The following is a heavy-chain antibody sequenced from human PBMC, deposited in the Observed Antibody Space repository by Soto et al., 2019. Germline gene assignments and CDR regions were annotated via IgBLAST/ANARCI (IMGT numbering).Heavy chain of an antibody. D-gene: IGHD1-7*01. J-gene: IGHJ4*02. CDR3: ARGAEGLGYNWKYVLFDL. Sequence: QVQLVQSGAEVKKPGSSVRVSCKTSGGTFSSHVFSWVRQAPGQGLEWMGGIIPKFVTPNSAQRFQDRVTITADESTSTVYMELSSLRPEDTAVYYCARGAEGLGYNWKYVLFDLWGQGTLVTVSS. V-gene: IGHV1-69*01. CDR1: GGTFSSHV. CDR2: IIPKFVTP.